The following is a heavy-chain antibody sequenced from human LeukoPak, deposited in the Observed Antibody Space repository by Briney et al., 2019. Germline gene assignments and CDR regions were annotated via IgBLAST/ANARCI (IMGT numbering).Heavy chain of an antibody. Sequence: PGGSLRLSCAASGFTFSSYAMHWVRQAPGKGLEWVAVISYDGSNKYYADSVKGRFTISRDNSKNTLYLQMNSLRAEDTAVYYCARDLNSGTDPYWGQGTLVTVSS. J-gene: IGHJ4*02. V-gene: IGHV3-30*04. D-gene: IGHD1-1*01. CDR2: ISYDGSNK. CDR1: GFTFSSYA. CDR3: ARDLNSGTDPY.